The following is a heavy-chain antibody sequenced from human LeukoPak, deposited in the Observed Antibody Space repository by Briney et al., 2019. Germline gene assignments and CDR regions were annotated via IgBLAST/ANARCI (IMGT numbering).Heavy chain of an antibody. V-gene: IGHV3-21*01. CDR3: AREGYCSSTSCPIDY. CDR2: ISSSSSYI. J-gene: IGHJ4*02. CDR1: GLTFSSYS. D-gene: IGHD2-2*01. Sequence: GGSLRLSCAASGLTFSSYSMNWVRQAPGKGLEWVSSISSSSSYIYYADSVKGRFTISRGNAKNSLYLQMNSLRAEDTAVYYCAREGYCSSTSCPIDYWGQGTLVTVSS.